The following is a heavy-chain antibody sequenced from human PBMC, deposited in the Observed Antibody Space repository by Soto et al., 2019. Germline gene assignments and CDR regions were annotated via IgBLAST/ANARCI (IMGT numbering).Heavy chain of an antibody. CDR2: IYWDDK. V-gene: IGHV2-5*01. J-gene: IGHJ5*02. D-gene: IGHD4-17*01. Sequence: QITLKESGPTLVKPTQTLTLTCTFSGFSLTTSGVGVGWIRQPPGKALEWLALIYWDDKRYSPSLKSRLTITKDTSKNQVVLTMTNMDPADTATYFCAHRTTTVTCWFDPWGQGTLVTVSS. CDR3: AHRTTTVTCWFDP. CDR1: GFSLTTSGVG.